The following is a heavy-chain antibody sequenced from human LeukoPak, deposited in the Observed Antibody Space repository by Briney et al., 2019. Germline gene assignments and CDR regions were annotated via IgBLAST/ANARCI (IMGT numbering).Heavy chain of an antibody. CDR3: ARDPLRWLQNNYYYYYMDV. J-gene: IGHJ6*03. V-gene: IGHV3-48*02. D-gene: IGHD5-24*01. CDR1: GFTFSSYS. Sequence: GGSLRLSCAASGFTFSSYSMNWVRQAPGKGLEWVSYISSSSSTIYYAASVKGRFTISGDNAKNSLYLQMNSLRDEDTAVYYCARDPLRWLQNNYYYYYMDVWGKGTTVTVSS. CDR2: ISSSSSTI.